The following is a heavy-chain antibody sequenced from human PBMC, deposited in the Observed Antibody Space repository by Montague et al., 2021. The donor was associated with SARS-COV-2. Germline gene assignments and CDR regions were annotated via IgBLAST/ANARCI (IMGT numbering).Heavy chain of an antibody. CDR3: AREGVVGVATGIDY. CDR1: GFTFSSYG. V-gene: IGHV3-33*01. Sequence: SLRLSCAASGFTFSSYGMHWVRQAPGKGLEWVAVIWYDGSNKYYADSAKGRFTISRDNSKNTLYLQMNSLRAEDTAVYYCAREGVVGVATGIDYWGQGTLVTVSS. D-gene: IGHD5-12*01. J-gene: IGHJ4*02. CDR2: IWYDGSNK.